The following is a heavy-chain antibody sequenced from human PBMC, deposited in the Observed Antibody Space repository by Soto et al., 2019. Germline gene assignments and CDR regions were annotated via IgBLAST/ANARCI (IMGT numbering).Heavy chain of an antibody. CDR1: GYTFTSYG. CDR2: ISAYNGNT. J-gene: IGHJ4*02. D-gene: IGHD3-10*01. CDR3: ARAQVYYGSGSYYKDFDY. V-gene: IGHV1-18*01. Sequence: GASVKVSCKASGYTFTSYGISWVRQAPGQGLEWMGWISAYNGNTNYAQKLQGRVTMTTDTSTSTAYMELRSLRSDDTAVYYCARAQVYYGSGSYYKDFDYWGQGTLVTVSS.